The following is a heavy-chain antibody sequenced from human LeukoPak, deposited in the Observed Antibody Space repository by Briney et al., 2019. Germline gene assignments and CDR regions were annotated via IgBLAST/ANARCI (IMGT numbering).Heavy chain of an antibody. CDR3: ARGRRDVFDI. V-gene: IGHV1-8*01. CDR1: GYTFNFD. CDR2: MNPHSDNT. Sequence: ASVKVSCKASGYTFNFDIHWVRQAAGQGLEWMGWMNPHSDNTGYAQKFMGRITLTRNTSTSVAYMELTNLRSEDTAVYFCARGRRDVFDIWGQGTTVIVS. J-gene: IGHJ3*02.